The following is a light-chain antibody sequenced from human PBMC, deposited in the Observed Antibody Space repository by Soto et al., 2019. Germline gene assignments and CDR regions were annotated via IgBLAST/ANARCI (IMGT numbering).Light chain of an antibody. CDR1: QSVSSN. CDR3: QPYNNWPRT. Sequence: EIVMTQSPATLSVSPGERATLSCRASQSVSSNLAWYQQKPGQAPRLLIYGASTRATGIPVRFSGSGSGTEFTLTISSLQSEDFAVYYCQPYNNWPRTFGQGTKVEIK. CDR2: GAS. J-gene: IGKJ1*01. V-gene: IGKV3-15*01.